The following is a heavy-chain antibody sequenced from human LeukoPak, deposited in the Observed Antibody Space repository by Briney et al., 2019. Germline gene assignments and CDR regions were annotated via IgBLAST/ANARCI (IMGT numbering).Heavy chain of an antibody. CDR1: GFTFSSYG. J-gene: IGHJ3*02. CDR3: ARSYGDYVFDAFDI. Sequence: GGSLRLSCAASGFTFSSYGMHWVRQAPGKGLEWVAAIWYDGSNKYYADSVKGRFTISRDNSKNTLYLQMNSLRAEDTAVYYCARSYGDYVFDAFDIWGQGTMVTVSS. D-gene: IGHD4-17*01. CDR2: IWYDGSNK. V-gene: IGHV3-33*01.